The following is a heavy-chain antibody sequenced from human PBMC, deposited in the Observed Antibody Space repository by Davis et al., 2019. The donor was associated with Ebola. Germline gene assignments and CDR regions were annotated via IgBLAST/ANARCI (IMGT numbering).Heavy chain of an antibody. J-gene: IGHJ6*02. CDR3: ARVTGTTGMDV. CDR2: IYYSGST. D-gene: IGHD1-7*01. Sequence: GSLRPSCTVSGGSISSYYWSWIRQPPGKGLEWIGYIYYSGSTNYNPSLKSRVTISVDTSKNQFSLKLSSVTAADTAVYYCARVTGTTGMDVWGQGTTVTVSS. V-gene: IGHV4-59*08. CDR1: GGSISSYY.